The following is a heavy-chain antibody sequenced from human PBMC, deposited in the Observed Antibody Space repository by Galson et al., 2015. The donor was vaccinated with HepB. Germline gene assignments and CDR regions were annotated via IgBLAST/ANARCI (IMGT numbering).Heavy chain of an antibody. J-gene: IGHJ5*02. CDR1: GYTFTSYG. CDR3: ARARITMVRTNWFDP. CDR2: ISAYNGNT. D-gene: IGHD3-10*01. V-gene: IGHV1-18*01. Sequence: SVKVSCKASGYTFTSYGISWVRQAPGQGLEWMGWISAYNGNTNYAQKLQGRVTMTTDTSTSTAYMELRSLRSDDTAVYYCARARITMVRTNWFDPWGQGTLVTVSS.